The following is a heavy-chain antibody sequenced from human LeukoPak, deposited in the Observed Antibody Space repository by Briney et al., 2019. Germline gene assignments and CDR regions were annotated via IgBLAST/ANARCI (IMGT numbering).Heavy chain of an antibody. CDR3: ARVVGYYSHDAFDI. J-gene: IGHJ3*02. V-gene: IGHV3-23*01. CDR1: GFTFSSYA. Sequence: GGSLRLSCAASGFTFSSYAMSWVRQAPGKGLEWGSAIRGSGDNTYYANSVKGRFTISRDNSKNTLYLQMSSLRAEDTAVYSCARVVGYYSHDAFDIWGQGTMVTVSS. CDR2: IRGSGDNT. D-gene: IGHD3-22*01.